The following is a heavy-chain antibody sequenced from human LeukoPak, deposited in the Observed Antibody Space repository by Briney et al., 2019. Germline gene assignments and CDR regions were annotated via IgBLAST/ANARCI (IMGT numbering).Heavy chain of an antibody. CDR2: IYHSGST. D-gene: IGHD4-23*01. CDR3: ARVVLTVVTWERYYYMDV. CDR1: GYSISSGYY. J-gene: IGHJ6*03. V-gene: IGHV4-38-2*02. Sequence: PSETLSLTCTVSGYSISSGYYWGWIRQPPGKGLEWIGSIYHSGSTYYNPSLKRRVTISVDTSKNQFSLKLSSVTAADTAVYYCARVVLTVVTWERYYYMDVWGKGTTVTVSS.